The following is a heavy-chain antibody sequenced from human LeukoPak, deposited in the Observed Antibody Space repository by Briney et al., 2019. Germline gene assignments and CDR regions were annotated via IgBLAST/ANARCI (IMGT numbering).Heavy chain of an antibody. CDR2: IGTASDT. V-gene: IGHV3-13*01. J-gene: IGHJ6*02. CDR3: ARSNPPYYYYYGMDV. CDR1: GFTFSSYD. Sequence: PGGSLRLSCAASGFTFSSYDMHWVRQATGKGLEWVSAIGTASDTYYPGSVKGRFTISRGNAKNSLYLQMNSLRAGDTAVYYCARSNPPYYYYYGMDVWGQGTTVTVPS.